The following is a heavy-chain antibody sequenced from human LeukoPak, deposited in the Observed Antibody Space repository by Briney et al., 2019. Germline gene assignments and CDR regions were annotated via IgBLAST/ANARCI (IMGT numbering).Heavy chain of an antibody. CDR3: AKGYSVTTELRNDY. CDR1: GYTFTSYD. CDR2: MNPNSGNT. V-gene: IGHV1-8*01. Sequence: ASVKVSCKASGYTFTSYDINWVRQATGQGLEWMGWMNPNSGNTGYAQKFQGRVTMTRNTSISTAYMELSSLRSEDTAVYYCAKGYSVTTELRNDYWGQGTLVTVSS. J-gene: IGHJ4*02. D-gene: IGHD4-17*01.